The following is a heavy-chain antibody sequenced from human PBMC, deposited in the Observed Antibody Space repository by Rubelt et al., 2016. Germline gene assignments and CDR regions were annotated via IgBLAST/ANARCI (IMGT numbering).Heavy chain of an antibody. D-gene: IGHD3-3*01. CDR3: ARGTSFGVVNHNYYYYYMDV. Sequence: QLQLQESGPGLVKPSETLSLTCTVSGGSISSSSYYWGWIRQPPGKGLEWIGSIYYSGSTYYNPSLKCGVTLSGYTAKNRFSLQLMSGTAADTAVYYCARGTSFGVVNHNYYYYYMDVWGKGTTVTVSS. CDR1: GGSISSSSYY. V-gene: IGHV4-39*07. J-gene: IGHJ6*03. CDR2: IYYSGST.